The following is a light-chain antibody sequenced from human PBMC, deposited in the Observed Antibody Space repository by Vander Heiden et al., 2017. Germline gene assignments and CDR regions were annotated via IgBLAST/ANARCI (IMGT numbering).Light chain of an antibody. CDR3: AEFRGSNSVV. CDR2: EVS. CDR1: SSDVGGYNY. V-gene: IGLV2-14*01. Sequence: SALTVRAACSAPFAPSLSISCTGTSSDVGGYNYVSWYQQHPGKAPKLRIYEVSNRPSGVSNCFSAEEGRRADLVTVFELRAEEMDGSDWAEFRGSNSVVFGGGTKLTVL. J-gene: IGLJ2*01.